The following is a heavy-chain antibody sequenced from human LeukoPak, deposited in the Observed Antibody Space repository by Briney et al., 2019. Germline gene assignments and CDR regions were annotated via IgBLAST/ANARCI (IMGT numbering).Heavy chain of an antibody. V-gene: IGHV3-30*02. CDR3: AKDRGGAARHFDY. D-gene: IGHD6-6*01. J-gene: IGHJ4*02. CDR2: IRYDGSNK. Sequence: AFIRYDGSNKYYADSVKGRFTISRDNSKNTLYLQMNSLRAEDTAVYYCAKDRGGAARHFDYWGQGTLVTVSS.